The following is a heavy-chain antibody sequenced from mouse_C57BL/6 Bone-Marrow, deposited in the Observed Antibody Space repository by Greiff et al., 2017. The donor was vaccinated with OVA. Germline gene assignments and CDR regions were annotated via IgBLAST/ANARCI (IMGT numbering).Heavy chain of an antibody. CDR1: GYTFTDYE. CDR3: TRSDYGSSYAL. J-gene: IGHJ3*01. CDR2: IDPETGGT. Sequence: VQLQQSGAELVRPGASVTLSCKASGYTFTDYEMHWVKQTPVHGLEWIGAIDPETGGTAYNQKFKGKAILTADKSSSTAYMELRSLTSEDSAVYYCTRSDYGSSYALWGQGTLVTVPA. V-gene: IGHV1-15*01. D-gene: IGHD1-1*01.